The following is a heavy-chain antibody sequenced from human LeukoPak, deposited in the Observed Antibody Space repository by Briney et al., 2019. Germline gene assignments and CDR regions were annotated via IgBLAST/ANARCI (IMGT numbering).Heavy chain of an antibody. Sequence: SENLSLTCAVSGDSVSSNYWSWIRQPPGRGLEWIGYIYYSDNTNYNPSLKSRVTISLDTSKNQFSLKVSSVTAADTAVYYCARGRAFDPWGQGTLVTVSS. J-gene: IGHJ5*02. CDR2: IYYSDNT. V-gene: IGHV4-59*02. CDR3: ARGRAFDP. CDR1: GDSVSSNY.